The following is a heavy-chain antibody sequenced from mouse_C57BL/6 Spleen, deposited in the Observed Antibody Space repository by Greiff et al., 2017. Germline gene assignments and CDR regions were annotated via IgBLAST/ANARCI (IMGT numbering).Heavy chain of an antibody. V-gene: IGHV1-52*01. CDR2: IDPSDSET. D-gene: IGHD1-1*01. CDR1: GYTFTSYW. J-gene: IGHJ2*01. Sequence: QVQLQQPGAELVRPGSSVKLSCKASGYTFTSYWMHWVKQRPIQGLEWIGNIDPSDSETQYNQKFKDKATLTVDKSSSTAYMQLSSLTSDDSAVYYCARDYYGSSYEYFDYWGQGTTRTVSS. CDR3: ARDYYGSSYEYFDY.